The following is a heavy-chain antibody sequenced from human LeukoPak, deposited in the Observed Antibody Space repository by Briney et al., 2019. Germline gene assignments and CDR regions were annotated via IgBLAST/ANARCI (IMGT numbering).Heavy chain of an antibody. CDR1: GFTVSSNY. Sequence: SGGSLRLSCAASGFTVSSNYMSWVRQAPGKGLEWVSVIYSDESTYYADSVKGRFSISRDNSKNTVYLQMNRLRAEDTAVYYCARDIGSSAGFDYWGQGTLVTVSS. D-gene: IGHD6-13*01. V-gene: IGHV3-66*01. CDR3: ARDIGSSAGFDY. J-gene: IGHJ4*02. CDR2: IYSDEST.